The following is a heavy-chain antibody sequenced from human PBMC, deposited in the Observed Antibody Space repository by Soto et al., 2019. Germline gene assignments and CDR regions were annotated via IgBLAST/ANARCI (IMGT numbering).Heavy chain of an antibody. CDR2: IYSGGST. CDR3: ARAWWERTPFDY. V-gene: IGHV3-66*01. D-gene: IGHD1-26*01. Sequence: EVQLVESGGGLVQPGGSLRLSCAASGFTVSSNYMSWVRQAPGKGLEWVSVIYSGGSTYYADSVKGRFTISRDNSKNTLYLQMNSLRAEDTAVYYCARAWWERTPFDYWGQGTLVTVSS. J-gene: IGHJ4*02. CDR1: GFTVSSNY.